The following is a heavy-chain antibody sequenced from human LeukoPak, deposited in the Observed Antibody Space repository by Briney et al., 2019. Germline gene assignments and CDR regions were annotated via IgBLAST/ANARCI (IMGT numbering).Heavy chain of an antibody. D-gene: IGHD1-14*01. J-gene: IGHJ4*02. CDR3: ARESPDSFYFDY. V-gene: IGHV1-46*01. CDR2: VIPASGGT. CDR1: GYRFTTYY. Sequence: GAPVKVSCKASGYRFTTYYIHWVRQAPGQGPEWMGIVIPASGGTDYGHKFQGRVTMTRDTSTNTVYMELSSLRFEDTAIYYCARESPDSFYFDYWGQGTLVTVSS.